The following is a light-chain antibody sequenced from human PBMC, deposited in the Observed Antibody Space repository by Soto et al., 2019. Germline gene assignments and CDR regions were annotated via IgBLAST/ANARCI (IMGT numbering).Light chain of an antibody. CDR3: QQYNNWYT. Sequence: EIVMTQSPATLSVSPGERATHSCRASQSVSSNLAWYQQKPGQAPRLLIYGASTRATGIRARFSGSGSGTEFTLTISSLQSEDFAVYYCQQYNNWYTFGQGTKLEIK. CDR2: GAS. V-gene: IGKV3-15*01. J-gene: IGKJ2*01. CDR1: QSVSSN.